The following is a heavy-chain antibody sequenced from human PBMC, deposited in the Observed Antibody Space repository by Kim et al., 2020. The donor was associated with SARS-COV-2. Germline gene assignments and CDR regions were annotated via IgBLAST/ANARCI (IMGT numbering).Heavy chain of an antibody. J-gene: IGHJ3*02. CDR3: ARGAVEMALWAAFDI. CDR1: GFTVSSNY. V-gene: IGHV3-53*01. Sequence: GGSLRLSCAASGFTVSSNYMSWVRQAPGKGLEWVSVIYSGGSTYYADSVKGRFTISRDNSKNTLYLQMNSLRAEDTAVYYCARGAVEMALWAAFDIWGQGTMVTVSS. CDR2: IYSGGST. D-gene: IGHD1-26*01.